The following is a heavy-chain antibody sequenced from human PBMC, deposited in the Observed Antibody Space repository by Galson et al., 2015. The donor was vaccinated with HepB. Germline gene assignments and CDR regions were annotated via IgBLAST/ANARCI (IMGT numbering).Heavy chain of an antibody. J-gene: IGHJ3*02. CDR2: IDWDDDK. V-gene: IGHV2-70*04. Sequence: PALVKPTQTLTLTCTFFGFSLSTSLMRVSWIRQPPGKALEWLARIDWDDDKFYSTSLKTRLALSKDTSKNQVVLTMTNMDPVDTATYYCARTKLGATSWGAFEMWGQGTTVTLSS. CDR1: GFSLSTSLMR. D-gene: IGHD1-26*01. CDR3: ARTKLGATSWGAFEM.